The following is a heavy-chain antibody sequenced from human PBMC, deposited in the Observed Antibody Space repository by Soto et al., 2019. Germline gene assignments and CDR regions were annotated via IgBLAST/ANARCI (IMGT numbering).Heavy chain of an antibody. Sequence: EVQLVESGGGLVQPGRSLRLSCAASGFTFDDYAMHWVRQAPGKGLEWVSGISWNSGSIGYADSVKGRFTISRDNAKKSLYLPMNSLRAEDTALYYCAKGSVAAYTENWFDPWGQGTLVTVSS. CDR1: GFTFDDYA. CDR2: ISWNSGSI. CDR3: AKGSVAAYTENWFDP. D-gene: IGHD2-15*01. J-gene: IGHJ5*02. V-gene: IGHV3-9*01.